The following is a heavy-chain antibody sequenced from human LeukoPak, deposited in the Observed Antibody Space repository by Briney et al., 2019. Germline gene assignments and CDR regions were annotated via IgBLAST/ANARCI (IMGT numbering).Heavy chain of an antibody. D-gene: IGHD3-22*01. CDR2: IISIFGTA. CDR3: ARDGSSGYREGFDP. V-gene: IGHV1-69*05. CDR1: GGTFSSYA. Sequence: GASLKLSCKASGGTFSSYAISWVRQAPGQGLEWMGGIISIFGTADYAQKFQGRVTITTDESTSTAYIEMSSLRSEDTAVYYCARDGSSGYREGFDPWGQRTPVTVSS. J-gene: IGHJ5*02.